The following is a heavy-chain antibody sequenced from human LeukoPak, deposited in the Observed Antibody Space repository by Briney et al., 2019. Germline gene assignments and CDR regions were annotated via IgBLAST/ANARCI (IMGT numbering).Heavy chain of an antibody. D-gene: IGHD3-22*01. J-gene: IGHJ3*02. CDR1: GYTFTSYY. Sequence: GASVKVSCKASGYTFTSYYMHWVRQAPGQGLEWMGIINTSGGSTSYAQKFQGRVTMTRDTSTSTVYMELSSLRSEDTAVYYCARDLDYYDSSGYYSNAFDIWGQGTMVTVSS. V-gene: IGHV1-46*01. CDR3: ARDLDYYDSSGYYSNAFDI. CDR2: INTSGGST.